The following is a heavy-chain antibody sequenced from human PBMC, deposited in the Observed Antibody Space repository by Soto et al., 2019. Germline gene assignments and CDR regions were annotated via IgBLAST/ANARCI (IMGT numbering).Heavy chain of an antibody. D-gene: IGHD6-25*01. CDR3: AREKGQRAAFDF. CDR1: GFTLSSYW. CDR2: IKQDGSEK. V-gene: IGHV3-7*01. J-gene: IGHJ4*02. Sequence: PGGSLRLSCASSGFTLSSYWMTLVRQAPGKGLEWVANIKQDGSEKYYVDSVKGRLTISRDNAKNSLYLQMNSLRAEDTAVYYCAREKGQRAAFDFWGQGTQVTVSS.